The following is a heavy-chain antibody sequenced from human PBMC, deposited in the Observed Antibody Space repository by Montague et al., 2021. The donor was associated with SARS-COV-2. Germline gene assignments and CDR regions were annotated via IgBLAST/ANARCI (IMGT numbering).Heavy chain of an antibody. Sequence: SETLSLTCTVSGASISSTNYYWSWIPPPAGQGLVWLGCISSSGVTNHNPTLKSRVSISIDTSKNEFSLKLSSVTAADTAVYYCARIINHFDSDGPPSHFDHWGQGIRVTASS. V-gene: IGHV4-61*10. CDR3: ARIINHFDSDGPPSHFDH. CDR2: ISSSGVT. D-gene: IGHD3-22*01. J-gene: IGHJ4*02. CDR1: GASISSTNYY.